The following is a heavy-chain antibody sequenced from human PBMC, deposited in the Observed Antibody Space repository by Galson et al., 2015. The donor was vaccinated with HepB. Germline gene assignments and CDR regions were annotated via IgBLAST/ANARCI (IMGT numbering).Heavy chain of an antibody. Sequence: SCKAFGYTFTSYGISWVRQAPGQGLEWMGWISAYNGNTNYAQKLQGRVTMTTDTSTSTAYMELRSLRSDDTAVYYCARSYCSSTSCHPGDAFDIWGQGTMVTVSS. V-gene: IGHV1-18*01. CDR3: ARSYCSSTSCHPGDAFDI. CDR2: ISAYNGNT. J-gene: IGHJ3*02. CDR1: GYTFTSYG. D-gene: IGHD2-2*01.